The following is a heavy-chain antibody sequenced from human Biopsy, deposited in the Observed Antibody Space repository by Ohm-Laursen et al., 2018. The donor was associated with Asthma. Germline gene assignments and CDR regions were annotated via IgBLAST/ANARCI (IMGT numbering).Heavy chain of an antibody. J-gene: IGHJ2*01. Sequence: SDTLSLTCIVSGDAMSTSGSYWGWIRQSPGKGLEWIGSIYYSGRTYYNPSLESRVTISADTSKNHFSLKVPSVTAADTAVYYCARAVSSSSYWYFDLWGRGDLVTVSS. D-gene: IGHD6-6*01. CDR2: IYYSGRT. CDR3: ARAVSSSSYWYFDL. V-gene: IGHV4-39*02. CDR1: GDAMSTSGSY.